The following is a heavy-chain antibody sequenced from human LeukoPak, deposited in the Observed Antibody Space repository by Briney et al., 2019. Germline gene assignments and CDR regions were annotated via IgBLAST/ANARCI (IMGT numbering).Heavy chain of an antibody. D-gene: IGHD3-10*01. J-gene: IGHJ4*02. CDR1: GFTVSSNY. CDR3: ARESGSGNRDFDY. V-gene: IGHV3-66*01. Sequence: GGSLRLSCAASGFTVSSNYMNWVRQAPGKGLEWVSVIYSGGSTYYADSVKGRFTISRDNSKNTLYLQMNSLRVEDTAVYFCARESGSGNRDFDYWGQGSLVTVSS. CDR2: IYSGGST.